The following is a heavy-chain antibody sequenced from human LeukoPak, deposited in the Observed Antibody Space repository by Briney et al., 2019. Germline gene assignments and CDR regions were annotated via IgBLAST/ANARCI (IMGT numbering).Heavy chain of an antibody. D-gene: IGHD5-12*01. V-gene: IGHV3-7*03. J-gene: IGHJ4*02. CDR3: ARLIVAGNFDY. CDR2: IKEDGSAQ. Sequence: PGGSLRLSCAASGFAFSRFWMPWVRQAPGKGLERVGNIKEDGSAQYYLGSVKGRFTISRDNAKRSLYLQMNSLRDDDTAVYYCARLIVAGNFDYWGQGSLVTVSS. CDR1: GFAFSRFW.